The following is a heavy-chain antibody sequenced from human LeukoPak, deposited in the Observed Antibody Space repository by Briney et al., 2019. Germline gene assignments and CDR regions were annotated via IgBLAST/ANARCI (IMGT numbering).Heavy chain of an antibody. CDR2: IYYSGST. V-gene: IGHV4-59*01. D-gene: IGHD2-8*01. J-gene: IGHJ3*02. CDR3: ARAPNGFGAFDI. CDR1: GGSMRSYY. Sequence: SLETLSLTCTVSGGSMRSYYWVWIRQPPGKGLEWIGYIYYSGSTDCNPSLKSRVTISVDTSKNQFSLKMSSVTAADTAVYYCARAPNGFGAFDIWGPGTMVTVSS.